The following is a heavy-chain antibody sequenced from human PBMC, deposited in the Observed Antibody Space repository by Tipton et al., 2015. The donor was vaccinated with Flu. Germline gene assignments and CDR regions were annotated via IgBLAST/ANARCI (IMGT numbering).Heavy chain of an antibody. CDR3: ARRDYSNYVSEPKNWFDH. CDR1: GDSIRSDYF. V-gene: IGHV4-38-2*02. D-gene: IGHD4-11*01. Sequence: TLSLTCIVSGDSIRSDYFWGWIRQLPGKGLEWIGQISRGGSTYYNSSLQSRATISVDSSRNRFSLKVKSVTAADTAVYYCARRDYSNYVSEPKNWFDHWGQGTLVTVSS. J-gene: IGHJ5*02. CDR2: ISRGGST.